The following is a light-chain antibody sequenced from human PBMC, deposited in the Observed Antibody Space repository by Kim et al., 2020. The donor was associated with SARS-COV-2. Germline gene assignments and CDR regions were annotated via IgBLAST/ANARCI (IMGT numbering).Light chain of an antibody. CDR1: SSDVGSYTY. Sequence: GQSVTISCTGTSSDVGSYTYVSWYQQHPGKAPKVMIYDVSKRPSGVPDRFSGSKSGNTASLTISGLQADDEADYYCCSYAGTFTSLFGSGTKLTVL. V-gene: IGLV2-11*03. CDR3: CSYAGTFTSL. J-gene: IGLJ2*01. CDR2: DVS.